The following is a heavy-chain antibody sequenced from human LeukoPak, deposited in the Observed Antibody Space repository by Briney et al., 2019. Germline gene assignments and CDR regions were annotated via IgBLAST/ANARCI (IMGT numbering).Heavy chain of an antibody. CDR2: IYYTGST. CDR1: GGSINNYY. V-gene: IGHV4-59*08. D-gene: IGHD3-22*01. J-gene: IGHJ4*02. CDR3: ARHQGHNFYDSSGYYSFDY. Sequence: SETLSLTCIVSGGSINNYYWSWIRQPPGKGLEWIGYIYYTGSTNYSPSLKSRVTISADTSKNQFSLKLRSVTAADTAVYFCARHQGHNFYDSSGYYSFDYWGQGTLVTVSS.